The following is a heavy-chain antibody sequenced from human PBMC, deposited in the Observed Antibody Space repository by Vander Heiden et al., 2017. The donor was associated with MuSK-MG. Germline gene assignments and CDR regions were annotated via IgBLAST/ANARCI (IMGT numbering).Heavy chain of an antibody. D-gene: IGHD4-17*01. Sequence: EVQLVESGGGLVQPGGSLRLSCAASGFTFSSYSMNWVRQAPGKGLEWVSYISSSSSTIYYADSVKGRVTISRDNAKNSLYLQMNSLRAEDTAVYYCARALHDYGDYVGFYYFDYWGQGTLVTVSS. CDR1: GFTFSSYS. CDR2: ISSSSSTI. V-gene: IGHV3-48*01. J-gene: IGHJ4*02. CDR3: ARALHDYGDYVGFYYFDY.